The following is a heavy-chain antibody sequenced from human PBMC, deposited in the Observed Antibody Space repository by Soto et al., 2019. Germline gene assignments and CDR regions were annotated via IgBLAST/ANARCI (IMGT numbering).Heavy chain of an antibody. V-gene: IGHV3-64*01. J-gene: IGHJ4*02. CDR3: AREWYYYDSSGYYPLPLFDY. D-gene: IGHD3-22*01. Sequence: GSLRLSCAASGFTFSSYAMHWVRQAPGKGLEYVSAISSNGGSTYYANSVKGRFTISRDNSKNTLYLQMGSLRAEDMALYYCAREWYYYDSSGYYPLPLFDYWGQGT. CDR2: ISSNGGST. CDR1: GFTFSSYA.